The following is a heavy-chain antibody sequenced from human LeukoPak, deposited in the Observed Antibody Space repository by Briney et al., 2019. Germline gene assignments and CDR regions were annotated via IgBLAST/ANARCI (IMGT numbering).Heavy chain of an antibody. CDR2: ISQDGSEK. J-gene: IGHJ6*03. Sequence: PGGSLRLSCAASGFTFSRYWMNWVRQASGKGLEWVASISQDGSEKYYVDSVKGRFTISRDNAKNSLYLQMNSLRAEDTAVYYCARVGGLLRYYYYYMDVWGKGTTVTISS. V-gene: IGHV3-7*01. D-gene: IGHD3-16*01. CDR3: ARVGGLLRYYYYYMDV. CDR1: GFTFSRYW.